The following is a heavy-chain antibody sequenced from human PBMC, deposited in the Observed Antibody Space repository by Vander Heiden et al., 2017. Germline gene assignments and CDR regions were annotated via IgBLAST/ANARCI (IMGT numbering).Heavy chain of an antibody. D-gene: IGHD2-2*01. J-gene: IGHJ5*02. V-gene: IGHV3-23*01. CDR3: TDCSSTSCLNWFDP. CDR1: GFPFSSDA. Sequence: EVQLLGSGGGLVQPWGPLRLSLAASGFPFSSDAMSWVSQAPGKGLEWVSAISGSGGSTYYADSVKGRFTISRDNSKNTLYLQMNSLRAEDTVVYYCTDCSSTSCLNWFDPWGQGTLVTVSS. CDR2: ISGSGGST.